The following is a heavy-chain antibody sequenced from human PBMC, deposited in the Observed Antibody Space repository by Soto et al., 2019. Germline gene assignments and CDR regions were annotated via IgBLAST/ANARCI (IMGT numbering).Heavy chain of an antibody. J-gene: IGHJ6*02. V-gene: IGHV3-53*01. Sequence: GSLRLSCAASGFTVSSDPMTWVRQAPGKGLEWISIIYSDNNTDYADSVKGRFSISRDTSKNILYLQMNSLRAEDTAEYYCARHYSAMGVWGQGTTVTVSS. CDR1: GFTVSSDP. CDR3: ARHYSAMGV. CDR2: IYSDNNT.